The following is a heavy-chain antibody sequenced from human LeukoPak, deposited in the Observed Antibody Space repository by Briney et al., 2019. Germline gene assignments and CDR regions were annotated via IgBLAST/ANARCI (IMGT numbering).Heavy chain of an antibody. CDR1: GGSFSGYY. D-gene: IGHD3-9*01. V-gene: IGHV4-34*01. J-gene: IGHJ4*02. Sequence: RPSETLSLTCAVYGGSFSGYYWSWIRQPPGKGLEWIGEINHSGSTNYNPSLKSRVTISVDTSKNQFSLKLSSVTAADTAVYYCERGKTGTTDFDYWGQGTLVTVSS. CDR3: ERGKTGTTDFDY. CDR2: INHSGST.